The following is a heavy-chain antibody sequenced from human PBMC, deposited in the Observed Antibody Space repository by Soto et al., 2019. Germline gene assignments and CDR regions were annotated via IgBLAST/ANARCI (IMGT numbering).Heavy chain of an antibody. Sequence: QVQLVESGGGVVQPGRSLRLSCAVSGFTFSNYAMHWVRQAPVKGLEWVAVISYDGGNKYYADSVKGRFTISRDNSKNTLYLQMNNLRAEDTAVYYCARDPGYYDSSGSYFYYFDNWGQGTLVTVSS. J-gene: IGHJ4*02. CDR2: ISYDGGNK. CDR3: ARDPGYYDSSGSYFYYFDN. CDR1: GFTFSNYA. V-gene: IGHV3-30-3*01. D-gene: IGHD3-22*01.